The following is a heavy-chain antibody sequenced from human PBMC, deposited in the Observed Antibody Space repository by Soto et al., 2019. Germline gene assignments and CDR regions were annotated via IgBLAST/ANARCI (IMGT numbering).Heavy chain of an antibody. D-gene: IGHD1-1*01. CDR1: GFTFGSYA. Sequence: QVQLVESGGGVVQPGGSLRLSCAASGFTFGSYALHWVRQAPGKGLEWVAVISYDGSNKYYADSVKGRFTFSRDNSKNTLYLQMNRLRAEDTAVYYCARDRLRYNWNDFPYYYYGMDVWGQGTTVTVSS. V-gene: IGHV3-30-3*01. CDR3: ARDRLRYNWNDFPYYYYGMDV. CDR2: ISYDGSNK. J-gene: IGHJ6*02.